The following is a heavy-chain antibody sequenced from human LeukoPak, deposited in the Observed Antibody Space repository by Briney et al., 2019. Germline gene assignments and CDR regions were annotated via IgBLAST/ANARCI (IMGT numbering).Heavy chain of an antibody. CDR2: IIPSFGKT. CDR1: GGSFSTYG. Sequence: SVKVSCKASGGSFSTYGFNWVRQAPGQGLEWMGGIIPSFGKTNYAQKFQGRVTITADESTSTAYMELSSLSSVDTAVYYCAREKSSGSAFYFDYWGQGTLVTVSS. V-gene: IGHV1-69*13. CDR3: AREKSSGSAFYFDY. J-gene: IGHJ4*02. D-gene: IGHD3-22*01.